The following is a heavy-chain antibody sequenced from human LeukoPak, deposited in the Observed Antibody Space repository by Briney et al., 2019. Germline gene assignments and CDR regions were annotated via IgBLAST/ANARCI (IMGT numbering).Heavy chain of an antibody. V-gene: IGHV3-74*01. D-gene: IGHD1-26*01. J-gene: IGHJ4*02. CDR2: INSDGSFT. CDR3: LTLVGEGLGVDY. Sequence: GGSLRLSCAASGFTFGSDWMHWVRQVPGEGLVWVSCINSDGSFTSYADSVKGRFTISRDNARGVLSLQMNSLRAEDTAVYYCLTLVGEGLGVDYWGQGALVTVSS. CDR1: GFTFGSDW.